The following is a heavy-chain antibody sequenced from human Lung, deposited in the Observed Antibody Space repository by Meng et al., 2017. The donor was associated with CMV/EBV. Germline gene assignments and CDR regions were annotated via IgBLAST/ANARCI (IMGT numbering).Heavy chain of an antibody. CDR2: IRYDGSNK. CDR3: AKDTKQLAVAGIPNSFDY. J-gene: IGHJ4*02. V-gene: IGHV3-30*02. Sequence: GESLKISCAASGFTFSSYGMHWVRQAPGKGLEWVAFIRYDGSNKYYADSVKGRFTISRDNSKNTLYLQMNSLRAEDTAVYYCAKDTKQLAVAGIPNSFDYWGQG. D-gene: IGHD6-6*01. CDR1: GFTFSSYG.